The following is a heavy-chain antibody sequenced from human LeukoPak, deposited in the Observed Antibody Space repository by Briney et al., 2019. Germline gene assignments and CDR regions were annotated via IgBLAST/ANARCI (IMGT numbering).Heavy chain of an antibody. J-gene: IGHJ4*02. Sequence: RGSLRLSCAASGFTFSTYEMNWVRQAPGQGLEWISYISTSGRTIFYADSVKGRFTISRDNAKNSLYLQMNSLRAEDTAAYYCARDPLGAQFDYWGQGTLVTVSS. CDR3: ARDPLGAQFDY. CDR2: ISTSGRTI. D-gene: IGHD1-26*01. CDR1: GFTFSTYE. V-gene: IGHV3-48*03.